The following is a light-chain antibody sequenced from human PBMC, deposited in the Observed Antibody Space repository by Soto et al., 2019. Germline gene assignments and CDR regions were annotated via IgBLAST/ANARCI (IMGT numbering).Light chain of an antibody. V-gene: IGKV1-9*01. CDR2: SAS. Sequence: IQLTQSPSSLSASVGDRVTITCRASRGISSYLAWYQQKPGKAPKLLVYSASTLQSGVPSRFSGSGSGPDFTLTITSLPTEDYANYFCQQLNSYPQTFGQGTRLESK. CDR3: QQLNSYPQT. J-gene: IGKJ5*01. CDR1: RGISSY.